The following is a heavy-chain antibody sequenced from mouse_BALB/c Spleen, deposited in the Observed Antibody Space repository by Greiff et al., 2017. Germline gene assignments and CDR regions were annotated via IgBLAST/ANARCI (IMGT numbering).Heavy chain of an antibody. D-gene: IGHD3-2*01. CDR3: ARLDSSGYVYYAMDY. Sequence: DVKLVESGGGLVQPGGSLKLSCAASGFTFSSYTMSWVRQTPEKRLEWVAYISNGGGSTYYPDTVKGRFTISRDNAKNTLYLQMSSLKSEDTAMYYCARLDSSGYVYYAMDYWGQGTSVTVSS. J-gene: IGHJ4*01. V-gene: IGHV5-12-2*01. CDR1: GFTFSSYT. CDR2: ISNGGGST.